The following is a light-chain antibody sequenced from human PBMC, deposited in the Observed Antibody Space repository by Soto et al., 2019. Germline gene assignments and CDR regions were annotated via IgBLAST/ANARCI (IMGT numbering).Light chain of an antibody. CDR3: QQYGSSAPIT. J-gene: IGKJ5*01. V-gene: IGKV3-20*01. CDR2: GAS. Sequence: DIVLTQSPGTPSFSPGERATLSCRARQSLRSTSLAWYQQKPGQAPRLLIYGASIRATGIPDRFSGSGSETDFTLTISRLEPEDFALYYCQQYGSSAPITFGQGTRLEIK. CDR1: QSLRSTS.